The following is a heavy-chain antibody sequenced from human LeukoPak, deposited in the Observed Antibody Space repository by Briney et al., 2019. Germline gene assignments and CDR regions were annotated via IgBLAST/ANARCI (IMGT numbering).Heavy chain of an antibody. J-gene: IGHJ4*02. CDR1: GFTFSSYG. CDR2: IRYDGSNK. V-gene: IGHV3-30*02. Sequence: PGGSLRLSCAASGFTFSSYGMHWVRQAPGKGLEWVAFIRYDGSNKYYADSVKGRFTISRDNSKNTLYLQMNSLRAEDTAVYYCAKGREVLRYFDWLLFGGQGTLVTVSS. D-gene: IGHD3-9*01. CDR3: AKGREVLRYFDWLLF.